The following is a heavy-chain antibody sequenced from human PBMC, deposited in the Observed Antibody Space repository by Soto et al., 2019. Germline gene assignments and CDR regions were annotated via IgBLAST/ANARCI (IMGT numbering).Heavy chain of an antibody. CDR3: ARLDSGSYENFDY. CDR1: GGSISSSSYY. Sequence: SETLSLTCTVSGGSISSSSYYWGWIRQPPGKGLEWIGGIYYSGSTYYNPSLKSRVTISVDTSKNQFSLKLSSVTAADTAVYYCARLDSGSYENFDYWGQGTLVTVSS. J-gene: IGHJ4*02. V-gene: IGHV4-39*01. CDR2: IYYSGST. D-gene: IGHD3-10*01.